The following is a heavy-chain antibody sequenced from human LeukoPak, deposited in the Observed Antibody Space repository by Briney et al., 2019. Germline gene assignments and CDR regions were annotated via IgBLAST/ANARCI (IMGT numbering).Heavy chain of an antibody. CDR2: INYSGST. J-gene: IGHJ6*02. CDR3: AREAMVRGVIITYYYYYGMDV. CDR1: GGSFSGYY. Sequence: SETLSLTCAVYGGSFSGYYWTWIRQPPGKGLEWIGEINYSGSTTYNPSLKSRVTISVDTSKNQFSLKLSSVTAADTAVYYCAREAMVRGVIITYYYYYGMDVWGQGTTVTVSS. D-gene: IGHD3-10*01. V-gene: IGHV4-34*01.